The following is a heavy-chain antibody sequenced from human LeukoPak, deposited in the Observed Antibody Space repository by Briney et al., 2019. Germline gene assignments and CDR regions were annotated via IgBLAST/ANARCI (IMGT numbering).Heavy chain of an antibody. CDR3: ARGLQRPLFDWLLGPGY. CDR2: ISRSSSTI. V-gene: IGHV3-48*04. Sequence: PGGSLRLSCAASGFTFSSYSMNWVRQAPGKGLEWVSYISRSSSTIYYADSVKGRFTISRDNAKNSLYLQMNSLRAEDTAVYYCARGLQRPLFDWLLGPGYWGQGTLVTVSS. D-gene: IGHD3-9*01. J-gene: IGHJ4*02. CDR1: GFTFSSYS.